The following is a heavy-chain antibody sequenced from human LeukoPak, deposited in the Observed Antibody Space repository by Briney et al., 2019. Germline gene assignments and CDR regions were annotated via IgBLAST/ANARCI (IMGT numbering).Heavy chain of an antibody. V-gene: IGHV4-39*07. Sequence: SETLSLTCTVSGGSISSSSYYWGWIRQPPGKGLEWIGSIYYSGSTYYNPSLKSRVTISVDTSKNQFSLKLSSVTAADTAVYYCARVEGHRAAHNFDYWGQGTLVTVSS. CDR3: ARVEGHRAAHNFDY. CDR2: IYYSGST. J-gene: IGHJ4*02. D-gene: IGHD6-6*01. CDR1: GGSISSSSYY.